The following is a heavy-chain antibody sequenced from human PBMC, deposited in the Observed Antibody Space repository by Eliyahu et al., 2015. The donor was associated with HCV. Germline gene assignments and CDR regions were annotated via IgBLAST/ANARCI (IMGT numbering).Heavy chain of an antibody. CDR1: GYXFTSYX. CDR3: GRDGYLASGSYSPIRWGPTKPNYSYSGMDV. D-gene: IGHD3-10*01. V-gene: IGHV1-18*01. CDR2: ISPYNDNS. J-gene: IGHJ6*02. Sequence: QVQLVQSGGEVKKPGASVKVSCKTSGYXFTSYXIAWXXQAPGQGLEWMGWISPYNDNSKYARNFQGRATMTTDPFTSTAYMELRSLTSDDTAVYYCGRDGYLASGSYSPIRWGPTKPNYSYSGMDVWGQGTTVTVSS.